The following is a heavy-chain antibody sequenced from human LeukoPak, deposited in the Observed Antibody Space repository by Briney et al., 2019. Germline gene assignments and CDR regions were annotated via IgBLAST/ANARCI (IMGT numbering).Heavy chain of an antibody. J-gene: IGHJ5*02. CDR3: ATGVYYGSGRLDP. Sequence: PSQTLSLTCSVSGGSISSGDYYWSWIRQPPGKGLEWIGEINHSGSTNYNPSLKSRVTISVDTSKNQFSLKLSSVTAADTAVYYCATGVYYGSGRLDPWGQGTLVTVSS. CDR1: GGSISSGDYY. V-gene: IGHV4-30-4*08. D-gene: IGHD3-10*01. CDR2: INHSGST.